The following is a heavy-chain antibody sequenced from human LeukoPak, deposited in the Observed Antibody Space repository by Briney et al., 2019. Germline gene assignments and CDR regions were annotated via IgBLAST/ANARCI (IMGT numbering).Heavy chain of an antibody. D-gene: IGHD3-9*01. J-gene: IGHJ4*02. Sequence: QPGGSLRLSCAASGFTFSSYGMSWVRQAPGKGLEWISNIRTTAEGAKYAYYADSVKGRVTISRDDGKNTLYLHMNSLRDDDTAVYYCATDQRYAFDYWGQGILVTVSS. CDR3: ATDQRYAFDY. V-gene: IGHV3-48*02. CDR2: IRTTAEGAKYA. CDR1: GFTFSSYG.